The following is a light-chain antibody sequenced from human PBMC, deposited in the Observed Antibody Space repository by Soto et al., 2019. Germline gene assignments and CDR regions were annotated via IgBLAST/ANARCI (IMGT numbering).Light chain of an antibody. J-gene: IGKJ5*01. Sequence: EIVLTQSPDTLSLSPGDRATLLCGISQSVGHMCLAWFQQKPGQAPRLLIFEAYRRATGIPDRFSGSGSGTNFTLTISSLEPEDFAVYYCQQRMNWPLTFGQGTRLEI. V-gene: IGKV3D-20*02. CDR3: QQRMNWPLT. CDR2: EAY. CDR1: QSVGHMC.